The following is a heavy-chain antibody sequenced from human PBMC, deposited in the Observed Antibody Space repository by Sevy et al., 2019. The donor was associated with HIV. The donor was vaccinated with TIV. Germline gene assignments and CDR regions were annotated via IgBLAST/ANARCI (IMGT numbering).Heavy chain of an antibody. D-gene: IGHD3-10*01. J-gene: IGHJ4*02. Sequence: GGSLRLSCAASGFTFSSYEMNWVRQAPGKGLEWVSYISSSGSIIYDADSVKGRFTISRDNAKNSLYLQMNSLRAEDTAVYYCARGPYGSGSYAAVDYWGQRTLVTVSS. CDR1: GFTFSSYE. CDR3: ARGPYGSGSYAAVDY. V-gene: IGHV3-48*03. CDR2: ISSSGSII.